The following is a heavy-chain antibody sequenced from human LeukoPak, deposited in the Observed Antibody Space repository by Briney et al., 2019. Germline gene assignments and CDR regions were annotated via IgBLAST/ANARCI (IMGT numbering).Heavy chain of an antibody. J-gene: IGHJ1*01. D-gene: IGHD3-3*01. CDR2: ISGSGGST. V-gene: IGHV3-23*01. Sequence: GGSLRLSCAASGFTFSSYAMSWVRQAPGKGLEWVSAISGSGGSTYYADSVKGRFTISRDNSKNTLYLQMNSLRAEDTAVYYCTTGDYDFWSGYGYFQHWGQGTLVTV. CDR3: TTGDYDFWSGYGYFQH. CDR1: GFTFSSYA.